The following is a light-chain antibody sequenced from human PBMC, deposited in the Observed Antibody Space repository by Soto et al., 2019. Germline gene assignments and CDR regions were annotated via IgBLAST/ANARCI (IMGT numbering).Light chain of an antibody. J-gene: IGKJ5*01. Sequence: DVQMTQSPSSLSASVGDRVTLTCRSRQPLSNFLNLYQQKAGEAPKVLIFGASSLQSGVPSKFSGSGYGTDFTLIINNLHPDDFATYYCQQTHAVPLTFGQGTRL. CDR1: QPLSNF. V-gene: IGKV1-39*01. CDR3: QQTHAVPLT. CDR2: GAS.